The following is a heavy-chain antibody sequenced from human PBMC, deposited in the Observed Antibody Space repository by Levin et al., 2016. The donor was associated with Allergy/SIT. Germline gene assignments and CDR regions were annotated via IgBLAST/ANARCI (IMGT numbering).Heavy chain of an antibody. CDR3: VRDCTAGSCRFGMDV. V-gene: IGHV3-11*01. CDR1: GFIFSNYY. CDR2: ITSTGSTI. Sequence: GGSLRLSCAASGFIFSNYYMSWIRQAPGKGLEWVSSITSTGSTIDYADSVKGRFTVSRDNAKNSLYLQMNSLGADDTAIYYCVRDCTAGSCRFGMDVWGQGTTVTVSS. J-gene: IGHJ6*02. D-gene: IGHD2-15*01.